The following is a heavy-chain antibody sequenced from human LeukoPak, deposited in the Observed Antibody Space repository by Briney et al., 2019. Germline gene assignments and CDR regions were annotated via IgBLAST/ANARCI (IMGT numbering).Heavy chain of an antibody. J-gene: IGHJ4*02. CDR3: ARGQTLNYFDY. CDR1: GFTFSSYS. Sequence: PGGSLRLSCAASGFTFSSYSMNWVRQAPGKGLEWVSYISSSSSTIYYADSVKGRFTISRDNAKNSLYLRMNSLRAEDTAVYYCARGQTLNYFDYWGQGTLVTVSS. V-gene: IGHV3-48*01. CDR2: ISSSSSTI.